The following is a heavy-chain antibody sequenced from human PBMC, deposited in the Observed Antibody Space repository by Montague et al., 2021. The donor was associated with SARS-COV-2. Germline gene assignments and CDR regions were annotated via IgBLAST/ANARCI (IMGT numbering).Heavy chain of an antibody. CDR2: ISSSGNTI. CDR3: ARGDFWSGYYSDY. Sequence: SLRLSCAASGFTFSDNYMSWIRQAPGKGLEWVSLISSSGNTIYYADSVKGRFTISRDTAKNSLYLQMNSLRAEDTAVYYCARGDFWSGYYSDYWGQGTLVIVSS. V-gene: IGHV3-11*01. D-gene: IGHD3-3*01. J-gene: IGHJ4*02. CDR1: GFTFSDNY.